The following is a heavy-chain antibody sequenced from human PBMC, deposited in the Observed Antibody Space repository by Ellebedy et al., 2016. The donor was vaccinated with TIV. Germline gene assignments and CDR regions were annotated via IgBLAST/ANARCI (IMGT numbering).Heavy chain of an antibody. D-gene: IGHD3-10*01. J-gene: IGHJ6*02. CDR1: GFTFSSYA. Sequence: GESLKISCAASGFTFSSYAMSWVRQAPGKGLEWVSTISGSGGSTRYADSVKGRFTISRDNSKNTLYLQMNSLRGKDTAVYYCARLLGEMGNYHGMDVWGQGTTVTVSS. CDR3: ARLLGEMGNYHGMDV. CDR2: ISGSGGST. V-gene: IGHV3-23*01.